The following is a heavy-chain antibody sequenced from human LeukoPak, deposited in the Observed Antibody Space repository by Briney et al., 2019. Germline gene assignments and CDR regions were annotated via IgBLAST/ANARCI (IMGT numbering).Heavy chain of an antibody. CDR1: GYTFTGYY. V-gene: IGHV1-2*02. Sequence: ASVKVSCKASGYTFTGYYMHWVRQAPGQGLEWMGWINPNSGGTNYAQKLQGRVTMTTDTSTSTAYMELRSLRSDDTAVYYCAREDGVEQPDLLDYWGQGTLVTVSS. D-gene: IGHD5-24*01. CDR2: INPNSGGT. CDR3: AREDGVEQPDLLDY. J-gene: IGHJ4*02.